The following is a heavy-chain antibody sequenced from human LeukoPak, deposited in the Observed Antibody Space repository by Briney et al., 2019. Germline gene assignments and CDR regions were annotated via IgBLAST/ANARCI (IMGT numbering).Heavy chain of an antibody. CDR1: GFTVSSNY. V-gene: IGHV3-66*01. Sequence: GGSLRLSCAASGFTVSSNYMSWVRQAPGKGLEWVSVIYSGGSTYYADSVKGRFTISRDNSKNTLYLQMNSLRAEDTAVYYCAKEDYDYVWGSYRSTPTFDYWGQGTLVTVSS. D-gene: IGHD3-16*02. J-gene: IGHJ4*02. CDR3: AKEDYDYVWGSYRSTPTFDY. CDR2: IYSGGST.